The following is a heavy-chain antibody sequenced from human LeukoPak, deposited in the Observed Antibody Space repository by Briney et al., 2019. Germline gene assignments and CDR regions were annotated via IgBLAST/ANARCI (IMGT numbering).Heavy chain of an antibody. V-gene: IGHV1-69*05. CDR3: AVPAAIDYYYYYYMDV. J-gene: IGHJ6*03. Sequence: ASVKVSCKAPGDTFSSYAISWVRHAPGQGLEWMGGIIPIFGTANYAQKFQGRVTITTDESTSTAYMELSSLRSEDTAVYYCAVPAAIDYYYYYYMDVWGKGTTVTVSS. CDR2: IIPIFGTA. D-gene: IGHD2-2*01. CDR1: GDTFSSYA.